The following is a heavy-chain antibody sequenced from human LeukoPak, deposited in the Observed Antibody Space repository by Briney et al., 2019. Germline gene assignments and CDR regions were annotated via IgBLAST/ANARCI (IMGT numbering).Heavy chain of an antibody. CDR3: ARPHSDYGDYEGWFGP. D-gene: IGHD4-17*01. CDR1: GYSFTSYW. V-gene: IGHV5-51*01. CDR2: IYPGDSDT. J-gene: IGHJ5*02. Sequence: GESLKISCKGSGYSFTSYWIGWVRQMPGKGLEWMGIIYPGDSDTRYSPSFQGQVTISADKSISTAYLQWSSLKASDTAMYYCARPHSDYGDYEGWFGPWGQGTLVTVSS.